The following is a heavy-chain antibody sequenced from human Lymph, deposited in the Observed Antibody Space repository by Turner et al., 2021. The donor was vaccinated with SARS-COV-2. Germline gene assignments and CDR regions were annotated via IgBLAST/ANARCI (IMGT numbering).Heavy chain of an antibody. CDR1: GGSISSTS. D-gene: IGHD1-1*01. CDR3: ARHQGSTSGYDHGMNV. J-gene: IGHJ6*02. Sequence: QVQLQESGPGLARPSETLSLTCTVSGGSISSTSWSWIRQSPGRGLEWIGYFYKIGSIDYNPTLRSRVTISVDTSKNQLSLNLISVTAADTAVYYCARHQGSTSGYDHGMNVWGQGTAVIVSS. V-gene: IGHV4-59*08. CDR2: FYKIGSI.